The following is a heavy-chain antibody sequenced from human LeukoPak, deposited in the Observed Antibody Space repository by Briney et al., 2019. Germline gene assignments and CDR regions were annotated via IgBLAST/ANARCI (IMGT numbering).Heavy chain of an antibody. Sequence: GGSLRLSCAASGFTFSSYEMNWVRQAPGKGLEWVSYISSSGSTIYYADSVKGRFTISRDNAKNSLYLQMNSLRAEDTAIYYCAELGITMIGGVWGKGTTVTISS. CDR1: GFTFSSYE. CDR3: AELGITMIGGV. CDR2: ISSSGSTI. J-gene: IGHJ6*04. D-gene: IGHD3-10*02. V-gene: IGHV3-48*03.